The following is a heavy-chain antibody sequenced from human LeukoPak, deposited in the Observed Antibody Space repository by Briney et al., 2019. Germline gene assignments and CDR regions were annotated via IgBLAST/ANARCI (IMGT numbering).Heavy chain of an antibody. CDR2: ISAYNGDT. CDR3: ARESTGGSLEIDY. Sequence: GASVKVSCKASGYTFNTYGIIWVRQAPGQGLEWMGWISAYNGDTTYAQKLQGRVTLTTDASTSTAYMELRSPRSDDTAVYYCARESTGGSLEIDYWGQGTLVTVSS. CDR1: GYTFNTYG. D-gene: IGHD2-8*02. V-gene: IGHV1-18*01. J-gene: IGHJ4*02.